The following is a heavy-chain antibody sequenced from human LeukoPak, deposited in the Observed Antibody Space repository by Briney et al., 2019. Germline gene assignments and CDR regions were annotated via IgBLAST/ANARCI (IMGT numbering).Heavy chain of an antibody. J-gene: IGHJ6*03. D-gene: IGHD4-23*01. V-gene: IGHV4-39*07. Sequence: PSETLSLTCTVSGVSISSSNSYWGWIRQPPGKGLEWIGSIYYSGNTYYNASLKSQVSISIDTSKNQFSLKLSSVTAADTAVYYCARGGGLGYYYYYMDVWGKGTTVTVSS. CDR1: GVSISSSNSY. CDR2: IYYSGNT. CDR3: ARGGGLGYYYYYMDV.